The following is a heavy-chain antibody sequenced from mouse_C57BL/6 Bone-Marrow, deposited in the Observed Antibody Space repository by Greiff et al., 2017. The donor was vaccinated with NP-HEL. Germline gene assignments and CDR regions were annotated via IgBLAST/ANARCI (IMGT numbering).Heavy chain of an antibody. CDR3: ERRHSNFYAMDY. CDR1: GYTFTSYW. CDR2: IDPSDSYT. V-gene: IGHV1-50*01. Sequence: QVQLQQPGAELVKPGASVKLSCKASGYTFTSYWMQWVKQRPGQGLEWIGEIDPSDSYTNYNQKFKGKATLTVDTSSSTAYMQLSSLTSEDSAVYYGERRHSNFYAMDYWGQGTSVTVSS. J-gene: IGHJ4*01. D-gene: IGHD2-5*01.